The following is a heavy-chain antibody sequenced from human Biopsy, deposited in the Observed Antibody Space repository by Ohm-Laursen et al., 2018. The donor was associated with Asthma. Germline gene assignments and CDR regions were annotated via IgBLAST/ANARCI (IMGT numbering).Heavy chain of an antibody. CDR2: IWHDGSNK. Sequence: SLRLSCAASGFTFSSYGMHWVRQAPGKGLEWVAVIWHDGSNKYYADSVKGRFTISRDNSKNTLYLQMNSLRAEDTAVYYCAREGHEYCSSPSCASFDYWGQGTLVTVSS. CDR1: GFTFSSYG. CDR3: AREGHEYCSSPSCASFDY. J-gene: IGHJ4*02. V-gene: IGHV3-33*01. D-gene: IGHD2-2*01.